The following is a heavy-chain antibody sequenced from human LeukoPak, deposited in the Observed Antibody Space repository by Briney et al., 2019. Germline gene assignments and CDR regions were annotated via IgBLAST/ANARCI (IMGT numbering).Heavy chain of an antibody. Sequence: GGSLRLSCAASRFTFSSYSMSWVRQAPGKGLEWVSAISGSGGSTYYADSVKGRFTISRGNSKNTLYLQMNSLRAEDTAVYYCAKDLVTGGSCPDYWGQGTLVTVSS. CDR2: ISGSGGST. D-gene: IGHD2-15*01. J-gene: IGHJ4*02. CDR3: AKDLVTGGSCPDY. V-gene: IGHV3-23*01. CDR1: RFTFSSYS.